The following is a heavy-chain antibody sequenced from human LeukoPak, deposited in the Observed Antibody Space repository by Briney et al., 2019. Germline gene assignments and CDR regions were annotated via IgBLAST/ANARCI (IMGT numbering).Heavy chain of an antibody. V-gene: IGHV1-18*01. D-gene: IGHD3-22*01. CDR3: ARNWGYYYDSSGREMPSNWFDP. CDR1: GYTFTSYG. Sequence: ASVKVSCKASGYTFTSYGISWVRQAPGQGLEWMGWISAYNGNTNYAQKLQGRVTMTTDTSTSTAYMELRSLRSDDTAVYYCARNWGYYYDSSGREMPSNWFDPWGQGTLVTVSS. J-gene: IGHJ5*02. CDR2: ISAYNGNT.